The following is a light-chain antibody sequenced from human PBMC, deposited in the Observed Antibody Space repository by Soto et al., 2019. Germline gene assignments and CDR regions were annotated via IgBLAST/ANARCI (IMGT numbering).Light chain of an antibody. V-gene: IGKV1-5*01. CDR1: QSIGNW. CDR3: QQYHTYCT. J-gene: IGKJ2*02. CDR2: DAS. Sequence: DIQMTQSPSTLSASVGDRVTITCRASQSIGNWLAWYQQKPGKAPKLLIYDASSLESGVPSRFSGSGSGTEFPLTISSLQPDDFATYYCQQYHTYCTFGQGTNLEIK.